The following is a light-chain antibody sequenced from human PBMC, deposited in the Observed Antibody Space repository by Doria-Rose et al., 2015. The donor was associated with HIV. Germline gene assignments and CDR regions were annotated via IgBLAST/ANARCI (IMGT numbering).Light chain of an antibody. CDR2: WAS. Sequence: DIRVTQSPESLGMSLGERATLNCKSNQSLLYTSKNYLAWYQQKPGQPPKLLIYWASTRQSGVPARFSGSVSGTDFTLTISSLEAEDVAVYYCQQYYDTPSFGPGTTVDSK. CDR1: QSLLYTSKNY. J-gene: IGKJ3*01. CDR3: QQYYDTPS. V-gene: IGKV4-1*01.